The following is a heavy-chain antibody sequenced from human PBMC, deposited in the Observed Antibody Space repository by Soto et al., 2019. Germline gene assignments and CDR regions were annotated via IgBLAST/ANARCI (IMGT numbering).Heavy chain of an antibody. V-gene: IGHV1-69*13. CDR1: GGTFSSYA. Sequence: ASVKVSCKASGGTFSSYAISWVRQAPGQGLEWMGGIIPIFGTANYAQKFQGRVTITADESTSTAYMELSSLRSEDTAVYYCARGFAAGASWVYSHFDYWGQGTLVTVSS. CDR3: ARGFAAGASWVYSHFDY. D-gene: IGHD6-13*01. J-gene: IGHJ4*02. CDR2: IIPIFGTA.